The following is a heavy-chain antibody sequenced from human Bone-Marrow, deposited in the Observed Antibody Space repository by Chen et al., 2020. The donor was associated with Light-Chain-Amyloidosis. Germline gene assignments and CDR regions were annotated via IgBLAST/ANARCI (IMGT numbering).Heavy chain of an antibody. D-gene: IGHD2-21*01. J-gene: IGHJ4*02. V-gene: IGHV3-74*01. CDR3: TTVADGRGY. CDR1: GFSFNSYW. Sequence: EVQLVESGGGLVQPGGSLRLSCAASGFSFNSYWMHWVRQAPGKGLVWVSYIRNDASSTTYADTVKGRFTISRGNAKNTLYLQMNSLRAEDTAVYYCTTVADGRGYWGQGALVTVSS. CDR2: IRNDASST.